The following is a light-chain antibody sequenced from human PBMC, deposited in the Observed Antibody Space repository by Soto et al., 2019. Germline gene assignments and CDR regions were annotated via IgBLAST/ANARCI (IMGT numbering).Light chain of an antibody. CDR2: AAT. CDR1: QSVSSNY. J-gene: IGKJ4*01. V-gene: IGKV3-20*01. Sequence: EIVLTQSPGTLSLSPGERDTLSCRASQSVSSNYLAWYQQKPGQAPRLLIYAATSRATGTPDRFSGSGSGTDVSLTISRREPEDFAVYYCQQYGDSPLTFGGGTKVEIK. CDR3: QQYGDSPLT.